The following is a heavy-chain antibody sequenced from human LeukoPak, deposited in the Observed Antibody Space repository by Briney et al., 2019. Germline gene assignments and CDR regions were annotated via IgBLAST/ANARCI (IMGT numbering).Heavy chain of an antibody. CDR2: ISWNSGSI. J-gene: IGHJ4*02. CDR1: GFTFDDYA. Sequence: GRSLRLSCAASGFTFDDYAMHWVRQAPGKGLEWVSGISWNSGSIGYADSVKGRFTISRDNAKNSLYLQMNSLRAEDTALCYCAKNYYGSGSSSYAFDYWGQGTLVTVSS. V-gene: IGHV3-9*01. D-gene: IGHD3-10*01. CDR3: AKNYYGSGSSSYAFDY.